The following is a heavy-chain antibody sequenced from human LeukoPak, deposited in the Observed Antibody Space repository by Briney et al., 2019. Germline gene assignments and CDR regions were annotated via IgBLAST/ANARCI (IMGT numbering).Heavy chain of an antibody. V-gene: IGHV1-69*13. J-gene: IGHJ4*02. Sequence: SVKVSCKASGGTFSSYAISWVRQAPGQGLEWMGGIIPIFGTANYAQKFQGRVTTTADESTSTAYMELSSLRSEDTAVYYCARDRGYYGSGSFNSLDYWGQGTLVTVSS. CDR3: ARDRGYYGSGSFNSLDY. CDR1: GGTFSSYA. D-gene: IGHD3-10*01. CDR2: IIPIFGTA.